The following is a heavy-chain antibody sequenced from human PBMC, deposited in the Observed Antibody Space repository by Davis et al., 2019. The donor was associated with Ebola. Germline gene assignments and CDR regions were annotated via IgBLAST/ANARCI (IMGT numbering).Heavy chain of an antibody. CDR2: IFYSGST. V-gene: IGHV4-39*07. Sequence: PSETLSLTCTVSGGSISRSSYHWGWIRQSPGKGLEWIGNIFYSGSTDYNPSLKSRVLISVDTSKNQFSLRLNSVTAADTAIYYCAREGYRGGGFDYWGQGTLVPVSS. CDR3: AREGYRGGGFDY. D-gene: IGHD2-21*01. CDR1: GGSISRSSYH. J-gene: IGHJ4*02.